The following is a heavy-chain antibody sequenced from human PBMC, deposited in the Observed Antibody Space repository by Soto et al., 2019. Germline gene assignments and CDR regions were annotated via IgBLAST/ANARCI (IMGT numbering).Heavy chain of an antibody. CDR3: ARGAYPDYYDFWSEELYGMDV. D-gene: IGHD3-3*01. Sequence: GASVKVSCKASGYTFTSYGISWVRQAPGQGPEWMGWISAYNGNTNYAQKLQGRVTMTTDTSTSTAYMELRSLRSDDTAVYYCARGAYPDYYDFWSEELYGMDVWGQGTTVTVSS. J-gene: IGHJ6*02. CDR2: ISAYNGNT. CDR1: GYTFTSYG. V-gene: IGHV1-18*01.